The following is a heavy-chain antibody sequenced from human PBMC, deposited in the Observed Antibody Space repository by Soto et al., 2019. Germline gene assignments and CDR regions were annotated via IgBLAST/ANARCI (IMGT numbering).Heavy chain of an antibody. Sequence: SETLSLTCTVSGGSISSGGYYWSWIRQHPGKGLEWFGYFYYSGSTYYNPSLKSRVTFSVDTSKNQFSLRLSFVTAADTAVYYCARTTVMFDYWGQGTLVTVSS. CDR2: FYYSGST. CDR1: GGSISSGGYY. D-gene: IGHD4-17*01. J-gene: IGHJ4*02. CDR3: ARTTVMFDY. V-gene: IGHV4-31*03.